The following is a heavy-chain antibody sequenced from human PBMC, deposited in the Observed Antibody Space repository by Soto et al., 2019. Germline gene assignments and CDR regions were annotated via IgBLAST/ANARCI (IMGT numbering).Heavy chain of an antibody. CDR3: ARVSTGTTGYYYYYGMEV. Sequence: QVQLVQSGAEVKKPGSSVKVSCKASGGTFSSYAISWVRQAPGQGLEWMGGIIPIFGTANYAQKFQGRVTITAYESTSTAYMELSSLRSEDTAVYYCARVSTGTTGYYYYYGMEVWGQGTTVTVSS. D-gene: IGHD1-7*01. CDR1: GGTFSSYA. V-gene: IGHV1-69*01. CDR2: IIPIFGTA. J-gene: IGHJ6*02.